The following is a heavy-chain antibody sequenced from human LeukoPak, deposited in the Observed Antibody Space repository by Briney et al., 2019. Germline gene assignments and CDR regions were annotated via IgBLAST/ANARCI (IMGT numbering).Heavy chain of an antibody. CDR3: ARRAGAYSHPYDY. CDR1: GFTFSSYE. D-gene: IGHD4/OR15-4a*01. J-gene: IGHJ4*02. Sequence: GGSLRLSCAASGFTFSSYEMNWVRQAPGKGLEWVSSISSSSSYIYYADSVKGRFTISRDNAKNSLYLQMNSLRAEDTAVYYCARRAGAYSHPYDYWGQGTLVTVSS. V-gene: IGHV3-21*01. CDR2: ISSSSSYI.